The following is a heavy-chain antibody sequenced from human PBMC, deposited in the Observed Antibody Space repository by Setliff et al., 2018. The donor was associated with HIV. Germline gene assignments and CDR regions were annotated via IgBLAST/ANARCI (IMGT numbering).Heavy chain of an antibody. CDR3: ARYVWSNAPRDH. V-gene: IGHV3-7*01. D-gene: IGHD3-10*02. Sequence: PGGSLRLSCAASGFTFSNYWMSWVRQAPGKGLEWVASIKLDGNEKYYVDSVKGRFTISRDDLKNSLYLQMNSLRVEDTAVYYCARYVWSNAPRDHWG. CDR1: GFTFSNYW. J-gene: IGHJ5*02. CDR2: IKLDGNEK.